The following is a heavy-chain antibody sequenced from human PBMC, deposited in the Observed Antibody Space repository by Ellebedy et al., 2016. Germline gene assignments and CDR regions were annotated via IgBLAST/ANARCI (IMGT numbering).Heavy chain of an antibody. Sequence: GGSLRLXXAASGFTFSSYAMSWVRQAPGKGLEWVSAISGSGGSTYYADSVKGRFTISRDNSKNTLYLQMNSLRAEDTAVYYCARDRNFRQLVRGDAFDIWGQGTMVTVSS. J-gene: IGHJ3*02. CDR3: ARDRNFRQLVRGDAFDI. CDR2: ISGSGGST. D-gene: IGHD6-13*01. V-gene: IGHV3-23*01. CDR1: GFTFSSYA.